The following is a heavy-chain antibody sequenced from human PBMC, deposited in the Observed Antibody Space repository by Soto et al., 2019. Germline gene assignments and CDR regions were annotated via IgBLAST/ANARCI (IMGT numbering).Heavy chain of an antibody. CDR2: INHSGST. CDR3: ARICGGDCYSMFDR. CDR1: GGSFSGYY. Sequence: SETLSLTCAVYGGSFSGYYWSWIRQPPGRGLEWIGEINHSGSTNYNPSLRSRVTISVDTSKNQFSLKLSSVTAADTAVYYCARICGGDCYSMFDRWGQGTLVTVSS. D-gene: IGHD2-21*02. V-gene: IGHV4-34*01. J-gene: IGHJ5*02.